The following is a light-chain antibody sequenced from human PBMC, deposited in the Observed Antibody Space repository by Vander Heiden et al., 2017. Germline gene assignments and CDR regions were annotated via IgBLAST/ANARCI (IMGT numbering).Light chain of an antibody. CDR3: TSYRRTNTLV. J-gene: IGLJ3*02. Sequence: QSALTQPASVSGSPGQSITISCSGTSSDVGGYDYVSWYQQHPGKAPKLMIYDVNKRPSGVSSRFSGSKSGNTASLTISGLQAEDEADYYCTSYRRTNTLVFGGGTKLTVL. CDR1: SSDVGGYDY. CDR2: DVN. V-gene: IGLV2-14*01.